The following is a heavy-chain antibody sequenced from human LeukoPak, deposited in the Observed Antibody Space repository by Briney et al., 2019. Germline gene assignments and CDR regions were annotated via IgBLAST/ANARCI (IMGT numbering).Heavy chain of an antibody. CDR2: IDYRGNS. V-gene: IGHV4-59*01. J-gene: IGHJ3*02. Sequence: PAETLSLTCSVSGGSISSYSWSWIRQPPGKGLEWIGYIDYRGNSNYNPSLKSRVTISADPSKNQYSMKLTSVTAADTAGNHCGRDHPMADSAVEIWGPGTM. CDR3: GRDHPMADSAVEI. D-gene: IGHD3-10*01. CDR1: GGSISSYS.